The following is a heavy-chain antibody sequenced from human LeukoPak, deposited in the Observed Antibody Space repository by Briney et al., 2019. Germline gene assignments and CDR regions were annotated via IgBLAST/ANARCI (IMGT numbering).Heavy chain of an antibody. CDR2: IWYDGSNK. CDR1: GFTFSSYG. CDR3: AKERSGRDGYNVHFDY. V-gene: IGHV3-30*02. D-gene: IGHD5-24*01. J-gene: IGHJ4*02. Sequence: GGSLRLSCAASGFTFSSYGMHWVRQAPGKGLEWVAVIWYDGSNKYYADSVKGRFTISRDNSKNTLYLQMNSLRAEDTAVYYCAKERSGRDGYNVHFDYWGQGTLVTVSS.